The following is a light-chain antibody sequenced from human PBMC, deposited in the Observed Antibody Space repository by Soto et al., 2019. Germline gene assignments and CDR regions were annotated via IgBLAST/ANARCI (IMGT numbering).Light chain of an antibody. V-gene: IGKV2-30*01. CDR2: KAS. CDR3: MQCTHWPPT. CDR1: QSLVYSDGNAY. Sequence: DVVMTQSPLSLPVTLGQPASISCRSSQSLVYSDGNAYLNWFQQRPGQSPRSLFYKASNRDSGVPDRFSGRWSGTDFTLQINRVEAEDVGMYFCMQCTHWPPTFGRGTRVEI. J-gene: IGKJ1*01.